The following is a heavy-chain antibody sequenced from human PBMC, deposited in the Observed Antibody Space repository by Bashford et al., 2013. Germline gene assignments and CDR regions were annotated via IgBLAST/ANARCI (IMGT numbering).Heavy chain of an antibody. J-gene: IGHJ6*02. Sequence: VTCAVYVGSVRSGVLLDLGPAQSPRKGTWSGFGEIHHRGSTNYNPSLKSRVTISVDTSKNQFSLKLSSVTAADTAVYYCARDLHYYGSGSDGMDVWGQGTTVTVSS. CDR2: IHHRGST. CDR3: ARDLHYYGSGSDGMDV. V-gene: IGHV4-34*01. CDR1: VGSVRSGVL. D-gene: IGHD3-10*01.